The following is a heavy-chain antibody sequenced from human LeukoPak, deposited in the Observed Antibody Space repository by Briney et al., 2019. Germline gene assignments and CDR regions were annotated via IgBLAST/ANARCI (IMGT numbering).Heavy chain of an antibody. J-gene: IGHJ6*03. D-gene: IGHD3-10*01. CDR1: GDTISTSDHY. V-gene: IGHV4-39*01. Sequence: PSETLSLTCSVSGDTISTSDHYWGWIRQPPGKGLEWIGSIYYTGNTYYNPSLKSRVTISVDTSKNQFSLKLSSVTAADTAVYYCVRHQEGMVRGVLYYMDVWGKGTTVTVSS. CDR3: VRHQEGMVRGVLYYMDV. CDR2: IYYTGNT.